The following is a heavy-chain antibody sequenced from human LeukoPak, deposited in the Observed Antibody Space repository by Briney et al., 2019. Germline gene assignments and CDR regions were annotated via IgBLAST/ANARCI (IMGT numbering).Heavy chain of an antibody. CDR2: IGTAGDT. V-gene: IGHV3-13*01. D-gene: IGHD6-19*01. J-gene: IGHJ5*02. CDR3: ARVFGSGLPFDP. Sequence: GGSLRLSCAASGFTFSSYDMHWVRHATGKGLEWVSVIGTAGDTYYPGSVKGRFTISRENAKNSLYLQMNSLRAGDTAVYYCARVFGSGLPFDPWGQGTLVTVSS. CDR1: GFTFSSYD.